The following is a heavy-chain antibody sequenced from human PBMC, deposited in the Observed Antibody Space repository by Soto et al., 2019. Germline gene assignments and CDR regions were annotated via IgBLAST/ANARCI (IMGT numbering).Heavy chain of an antibody. D-gene: IGHD3-16*01. CDR3: ARDRVPRGPTLPYDY. J-gene: IGHJ4*02. Sequence: ASVKVSCKASGYTFTNYGISWVRQAPGQGLEWLGWISAYNGNTNYAQKFQGRVTMTTDTSTSIAYMELRSLRSDDTAVYYCARDRVPRGPTLPYDYWGQGILVTVSS. CDR2: ISAYNGNT. V-gene: IGHV1-18*01. CDR1: GYTFTNYG.